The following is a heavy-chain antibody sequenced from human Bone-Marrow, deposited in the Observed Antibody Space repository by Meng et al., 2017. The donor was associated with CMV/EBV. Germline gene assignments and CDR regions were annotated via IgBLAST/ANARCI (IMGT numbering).Heavy chain of an antibody. D-gene: IGHD3-3*01. J-gene: IGHJ5*02. Sequence: SVKVSCKASGYTFTSYYMHWVRQAPGQGLEWMGRIIPILGIANYAQKFQGRVTITADKSTSTAYMELSSLRSEDTAVYYCAKADFWSGSDWFDPWGQGTLVTVSS. CDR1: GYTFTSYY. CDR3: AKADFWSGSDWFDP. V-gene: IGHV1-69*02. CDR2: IIPILGIA.